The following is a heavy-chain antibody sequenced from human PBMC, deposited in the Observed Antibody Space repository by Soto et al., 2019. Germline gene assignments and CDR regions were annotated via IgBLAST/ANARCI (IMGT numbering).Heavy chain of an antibody. CDR3: ARRAGGDYYFYGMDV. D-gene: IGHD4-17*01. V-gene: IGHV5-51*01. CDR2: IYPGDSDT. CDR1: GYSFTSYW. Sequence: GESLKISCKGSGYSFTSYWIGWVRQMPGKGLEWMGIIYPGDSDTRYSPSFQGQVTISADKSISTAYLQRSSLKASDTAMYYCARRAGGDYYFYGMDVWGQGTTVTVSS. J-gene: IGHJ6*02.